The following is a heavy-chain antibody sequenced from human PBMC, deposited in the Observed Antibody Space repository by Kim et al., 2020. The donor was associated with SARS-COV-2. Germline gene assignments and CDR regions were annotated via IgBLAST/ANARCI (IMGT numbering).Heavy chain of an antibody. D-gene: IGHD4-17*01. V-gene: IGHV3-9*01. Sequence: DSVKGRFTISRDNAKNSLYLQMNSLRAEDTALYYCAKDIDFTNGDHPLDYWGQGTLVTVSS. J-gene: IGHJ4*02. CDR3: AKDIDFTNGDHPLDY.